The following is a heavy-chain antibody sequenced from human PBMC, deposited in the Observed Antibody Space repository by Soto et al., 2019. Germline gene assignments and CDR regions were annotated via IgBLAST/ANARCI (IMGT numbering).Heavy chain of an antibody. J-gene: IGHJ4*02. CDR3: ATSYGNGWYTY. D-gene: IGHD6-19*01. CDR2: IHYTGFP. CDR1: GDSVTSNY. V-gene: IGHV4-59*02. Sequence: PSETLSLTCAFSGDSVTSNYLTWIRQSPGKGLEWIGYIHYTGFPFYNTFLKSRLTMSVDRSKNQFTLQLTSVTAADTARYYCATSYGNGWYTYWGQGSLVTVSS.